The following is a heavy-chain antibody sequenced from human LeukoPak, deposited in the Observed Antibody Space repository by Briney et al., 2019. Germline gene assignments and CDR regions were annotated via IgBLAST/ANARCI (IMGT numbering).Heavy chain of an antibody. CDR2: IYPGDSET. Sequence: GESLKISCKGSGYSFSSYWIGWVRQMPGKGLGWMGIIYPGDSETRYSPSFQGQVTISADKSINTAFLQWSSLKASDTAMYYCARPGRATVTRLDYWGQGTLVTVTS. V-gene: IGHV5-51*01. CDR1: GYSFSSYW. CDR3: ARPGRATVTRLDY. D-gene: IGHD4-17*01. J-gene: IGHJ4*02.